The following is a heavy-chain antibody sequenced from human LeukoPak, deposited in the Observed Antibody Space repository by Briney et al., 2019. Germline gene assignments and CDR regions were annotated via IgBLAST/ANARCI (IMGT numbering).Heavy chain of an antibody. CDR3: ARGVYGDSTPYYYGMDV. D-gene: IGHD4-17*01. Sequence: ASVKVSCKVSGYTLTELSMHWVRQAPGKGLEWMGGFDPEDGETIYAQKFQGRVTMTEDTSTDTAYMELSSLRPEDTAVYYCARGVYGDSTPYYYGMDVWGQGTTVTVSS. CDR2: FDPEDGET. J-gene: IGHJ6*02. V-gene: IGHV1-24*01. CDR1: GYTLTELS.